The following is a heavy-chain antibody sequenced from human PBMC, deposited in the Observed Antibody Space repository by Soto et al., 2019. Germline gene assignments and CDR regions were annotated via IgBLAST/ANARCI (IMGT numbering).Heavy chain of an antibody. CDR1: GFTFSSYW. J-gene: IGHJ6*02. CDR2: INSDGSST. CDR3: AKDSSGVSKKYYYGMDV. D-gene: IGHD3-10*01. Sequence: GGSLRLSCAASGFTFSSYWMHWVRQAPGKGLVWVSRINSDGSSTSYADSVKGRFTISRDNAKNTLYLQMNSLRAEDTAVYYCAKDSSGVSKKYYYGMDVWGQGTTVTVSS. V-gene: IGHV3-74*01.